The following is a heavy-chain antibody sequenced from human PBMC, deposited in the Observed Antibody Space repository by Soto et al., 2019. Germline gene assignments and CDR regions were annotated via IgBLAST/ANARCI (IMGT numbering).Heavy chain of an antibody. V-gene: IGHV3-23*01. CDR1: ELSFSDYY. CDR2: ISGSGGST. Sequence: GGSLRLSCAASELSFSDYYISLIRQAPGKGLEWVSVISGSGGSTYYADSLKGRFTISRDNSKNTLYLQMNSLRAEDTAVYYCAKKGPCSGGSCPPLNHYYRDVWGKGTTVTVSS. J-gene: IGHJ6*03. CDR3: AKKGPCSGGSCPPLNHYYRDV. D-gene: IGHD2-15*01.